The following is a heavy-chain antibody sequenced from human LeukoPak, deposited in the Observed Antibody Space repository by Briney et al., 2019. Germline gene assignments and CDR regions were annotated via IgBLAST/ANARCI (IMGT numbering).Heavy chain of an antibody. CDR1: GGSISSHY. CDR2: ISYIVST. CDR3: ARDPTTVTKGLDV. Sequence: SETLSLTCTVSGGSISSHYWSWIRQPPGKGLEWIGYISYIVSTNYNPSLKSRVTISVDASKDQFSLKLSSVTAADAAVYFCARDPTTVTKGLDVWGQGTMVTVSS. V-gene: IGHV4-59*11. D-gene: IGHD4-17*01. J-gene: IGHJ3*01.